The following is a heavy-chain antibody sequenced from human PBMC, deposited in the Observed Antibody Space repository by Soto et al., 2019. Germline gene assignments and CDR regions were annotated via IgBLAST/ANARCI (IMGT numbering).Heavy chain of an antibody. CDR3: TNAIVVVPAAIYNWFDP. CDR2: IKSKTDGGTT. Sequence: EVQLVESGGGLVKPGGSLRLSCAASGFTFSNAWMSWVRQAPGKGLEWVGRIKSKTDGGTTDYAAPVKGRFTISRDDSKNTLYLQMNSLKTEDTAVYYCTNAIVVVPAAIYNWFDPWGQGTLVTVSS. V-gene: IGHV3-15*01. CDR1: GFTFSNAW. D-gene: IGHD2-2*01. J-gene: IGHJ5*02.